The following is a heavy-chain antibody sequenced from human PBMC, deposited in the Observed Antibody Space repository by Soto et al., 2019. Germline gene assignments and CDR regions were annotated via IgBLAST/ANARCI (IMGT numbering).Heavy chain of an antibody. CDR3: ARGSFGGLVVVYFDY. V-gene: IGHV3-23*01. J-gene: IGHJ4*02. CDR2: ISDSGGST. Sequence: EVQLLESGGGLVHPGGSLRLSCAASGFTFSSYAMSWVRQAPGKGLEWVSSISDSGGSTYYADSAKGRFTISRDHSKNTLSLHINSLGAEDTAVYYCARGSFGGLVVVYFDYWGQGTLVTVSS. D-gene: IGHD3-16*02. CDR1: GFTFSSYA.